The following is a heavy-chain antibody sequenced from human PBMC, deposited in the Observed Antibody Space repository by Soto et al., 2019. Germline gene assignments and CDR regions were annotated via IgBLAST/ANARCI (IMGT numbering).Heavy chain of an antibody. CDR2: IFSNDEK. CDR3: ARIESLGYFSSWYSDYYYGRDG. CDR1: GFSLSNARMG. D-gene: IGHD6-13*01. Sequence: QVTLKESGPVLVKPTETLTLTCTVSGFSLSNARMGVSWIRQPPGQALEWLAHIFSNDEKSYSTSLKSRLTISDDTSKSQVVLTMTNRDPVDTATYYRARIESLGYFSSWYSDYYYGRDGWGQGTTVTVSS. J-gene: IGHJ6*02. V-gene: IGHV2-26*01.